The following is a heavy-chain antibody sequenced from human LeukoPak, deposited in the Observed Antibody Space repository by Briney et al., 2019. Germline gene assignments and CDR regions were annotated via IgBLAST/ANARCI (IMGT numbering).Heavy chain of an antibody. Sequence: SVKVSCKASGGTFSSYAISWVRQAPGQGLEWMGIINPSGGSTSYAQKFQGRVTMTRDTSTSTVYMDLSSLRSEDSAVYYCARDYLEESVPDYWGQGTLVTVSS. V-gene: IGHV1-46*01. J-gene: IGHJ4*02. CDR3: ARDYLEESVPDY. CDR1: GGTFSSYA. D-gene: IGHD3-16*01. CDR2: INPSGGST.